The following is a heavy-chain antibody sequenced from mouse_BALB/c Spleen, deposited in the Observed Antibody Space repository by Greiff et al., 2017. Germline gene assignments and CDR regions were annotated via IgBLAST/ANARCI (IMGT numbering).Heavy chain of an antibody. J-gene: IGHJ2*01. CDR2: ISYSGST. CDR3: ARGGNYYYFDY. V-gene: IGHV3-2*02. D-gene: IGHD2-1*01. Sequence: EVQLQQSGPGLVKPSQSLSLTCTVTGYSITSDYAWNWIRQFPGNKLEWMGYISYSGSTSYNPSLKSRISITRDTSKNQFFLQLNSVTTEDTATYYCARGGNYYYFDYWGQGTTLTVSS. CDR1: GYSITSDYA.